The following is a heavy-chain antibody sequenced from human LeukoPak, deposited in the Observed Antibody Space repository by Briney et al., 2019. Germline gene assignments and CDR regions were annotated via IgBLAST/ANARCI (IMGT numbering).Heavy chain of an antibody. J-gene: IGHJ4*02. V-gene: IGHV3-21*01. Sequence: GGSLRLSCAASGFTFSSYSMNWVRQAPGKGLEWVSSISSSSYIYYADSVKGRFTISRDNAKNSLYLQMNSLRAEDTAVYYCAREAGITGTYNPSFDYWGQGTLVTVSS. D-gene: IGHD1-7*01. CDR1: GFTFSSYS. CDR3: AREAGITGTYNPSFDY. CDR2: ISSSSYI.